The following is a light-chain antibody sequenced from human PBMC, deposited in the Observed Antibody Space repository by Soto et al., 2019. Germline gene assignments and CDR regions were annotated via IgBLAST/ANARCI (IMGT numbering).Light chain of an antibody. Sequence: QSVLTQPASVSGSPGQSVTITCTGTSSDVGSFDTVSWYQQYPGKAPTVLIYEDSRRPSGASTRFSGSKSGNTASLTISGLQAEDEADYHCCSYAGSRTLIFGGGTQLTVL. CDR2: EDS. V-gene: IGLV2-23*01. J-gene: IGLJ2*01. CDR1: SSDVGSFDT. CDR3: CSYAGSRTLI.